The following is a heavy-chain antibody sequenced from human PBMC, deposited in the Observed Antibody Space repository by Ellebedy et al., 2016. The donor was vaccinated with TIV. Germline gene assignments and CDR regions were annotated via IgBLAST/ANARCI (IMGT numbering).Heavy chain of an antibody. CDR2: INWNGGSI. CDR3: AREGLELRRRGYYYYGMDV. D-gene: IGHD1-7*01. CDR1: GFTFSSYA. J-gene: IGHJ6*02. Sequence: GESLKISCAASGFTFSSYAMSWVRQAPGKGLEWVSGINWNGGSIGYADSVKGRFTISRDNAKNSLYLQMNSLRDEDTAVYYCAREGLELRRRGYYYYGMDVWGQGTTVTVSS. V-gene: IGHV3-20*04.